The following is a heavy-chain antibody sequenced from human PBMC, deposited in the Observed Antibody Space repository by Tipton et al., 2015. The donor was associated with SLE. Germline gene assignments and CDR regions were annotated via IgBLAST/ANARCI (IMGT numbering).Heavy chain of an antibody. CDR3: ARAMVSGPVWVDDCYLDL. D-gene: IGHD3-16*01. Sequence: PGLVKPSETLSLTCIVSAGSITSDFWSWIRQTPGKGLEWIGYIDYSGRVKYNTSLKSRLTMSLDTSKNQVSLTLTSVTAADTAVYYCARAMVSGPVWVDDCYLDLWGRGTLVTVSS. V-gene: IGHV4-59*01. CDR2: IDYSGRV. CDR1: AGSITSDF. J-gene: IGHJ2*01.